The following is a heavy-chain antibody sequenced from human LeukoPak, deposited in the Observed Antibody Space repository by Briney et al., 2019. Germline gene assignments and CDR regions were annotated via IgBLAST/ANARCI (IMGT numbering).Heavy chain of an antibody. V-gene: IGHV4-59*08. Sequence: SETLSLTCTVSGGSISSYYWSWIRQPPGKGLEWIGYIYYSGSTNYNPSLKSRVTISVDTFKNQFSLKLSSVTAADTAVYYCARQTREVAGTSAFDIWGQGTMVTVSS. D-gene: IGHD6-19*01. CDR1: GGSISSYY. J-gene: IGHJ3*02. CDR2: IYYSGST. CDR3: ARQTREVAGTSAFDI.